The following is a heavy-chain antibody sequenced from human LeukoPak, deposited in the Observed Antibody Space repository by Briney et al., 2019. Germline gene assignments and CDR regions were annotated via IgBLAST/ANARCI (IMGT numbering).Heavy chain of an antibody. J-gene: IGHJ4*02. D-gene: IGHD3-22*01. Sequence: ASVKVSCKASGYTFTGYYMHWVRQAPGQGLEWMGWINPNSGGTNYAQKFQGRVTMTRDTSISTAYMELNSLRAEDTAVYYCAKLPTYYYDSSGYYSQYYFDYWGQGTLVTVSS. CDR3: AKLPTYYYDSSGYYSQYYFDY. V-gene: IGHV1-2*02. CDR1: GYTFTGYY. CDR2: INPNSGGT.